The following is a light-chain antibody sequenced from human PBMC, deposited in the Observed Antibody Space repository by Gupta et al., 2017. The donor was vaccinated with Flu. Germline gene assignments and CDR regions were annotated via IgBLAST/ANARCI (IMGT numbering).Light chain of an antibody. J-gene: IGLJ1*01. CDR3: SSYTSSNTHV. Sequence: QSALTQPASVSGSPGQSITISCTGSSSDVGGYNYVAWYQQHPGKAPKLMIYEVNNRPSGVSNRFSASKSGNTASLTISGLQADDEADYYCSSYTSSNTHVFGTGTKVTVL. V-gene: IGLV2-14*01. CDR1: SSDVGGYNY. CDR2: EVN.